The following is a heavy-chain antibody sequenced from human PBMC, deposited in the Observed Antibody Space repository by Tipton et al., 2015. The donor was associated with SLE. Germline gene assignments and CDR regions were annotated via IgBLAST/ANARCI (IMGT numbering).Heavy chain of an antibody. J-gene: IGHJ2*01. CDR1: RYSISGGYY. V-gene: IGHV4-38-2*02. CDR2: LHHSGRS. D-gene: IGHD6-6*01. Sequence: TLSLTCTVSRYSISGGYYWGWIRQPPGKGLEWIGCLHHSGRSYYSPSLKSRVSISLDTSKNQFSLRLSSVTASDTAVYYCARHGRIAARDWYFDLWGRGTLVTVSS. CDR3: ARHGRIAARDWYFDL.